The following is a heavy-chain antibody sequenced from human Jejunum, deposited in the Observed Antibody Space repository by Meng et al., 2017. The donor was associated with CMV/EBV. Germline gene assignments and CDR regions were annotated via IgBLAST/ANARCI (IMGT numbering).Heavy chain of an antibody. CDR2: IRFDGINK. D-gene: IGHD2-15*01. V-gene: IGHV3-30*02. CDR1: FSTYG. J-gene: IGHJ3*02. Sequence: FSTYGMNWVRQPPGKGLEWVAFIRFDGINKYYGDSVKGRFTISRDNSKNTLFLQMNSLRAEDTAVYYCAKDNCGGGSCSSTDAFDIWGQGTMVTVSS. CDR3: AKDNCGGGSCSSTDAFDI.